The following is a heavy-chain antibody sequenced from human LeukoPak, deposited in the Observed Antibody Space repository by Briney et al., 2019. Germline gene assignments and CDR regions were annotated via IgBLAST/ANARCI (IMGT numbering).Heavy chain of an antibody. CDR3: ATLGRDDAFDI. V-gene: IGHV1-3*01. CDR2: INPGNGNT. J-gene: IGHJ3*02. CDR1: GYTFTIYT. Sequence: ASVKVSCKASGYTFTIYTMHWVRRAPGQKLEWMGWINPGNGNTKYSQKFQGRVTITRDTSASTVYMELSRLRSEDTAVYYCATLGRDDAFDIWGQGTMVTVSS.